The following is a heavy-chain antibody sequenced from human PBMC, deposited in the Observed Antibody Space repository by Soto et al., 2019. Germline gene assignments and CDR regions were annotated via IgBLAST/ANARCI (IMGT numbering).Heavy chain of an antibody. V-gene: IGHV4-59*01. J-gene: IGHJ3*02. CDR2: IYYSGST. Sequence: PSETLSLTCTVSGGSISSYYWSWIRQPPGKGLEWIGYIYYSGSTNYNPSLKSRVTISVDTSKNQFSLKPSSVTAADTAVYYCAREGIPVYYYDSSGYRRAFDIWGEGTMVTVSS. CDR3: AREGIPVYYYDSSGYRRAFDI. D-gene: IGHD3-22*01. CDR1: GGSISSYY.